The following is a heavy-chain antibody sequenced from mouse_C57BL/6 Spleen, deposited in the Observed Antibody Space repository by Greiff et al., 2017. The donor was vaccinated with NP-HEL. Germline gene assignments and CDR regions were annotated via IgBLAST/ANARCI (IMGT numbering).Heavy chain of an antibody. V-gene: IGHV1-72*01. Sequence: QVQLQQPGAELVKPGASVKLSCKASGYTFTSYWMHWVKQRPGRGLEWIGMIDPNSGGTKYNEKFKSKATLTVDKPSSTAYMQLSSLTSEDPAVDDCARTGSWGNYWYLDVWGTGTTVTVSS. CDR3: ARTGSWGNYWYLDV. CDR2: IDPNSGGT. J-gene: IGHJ1*03. CDR1: GYTFTSYW.